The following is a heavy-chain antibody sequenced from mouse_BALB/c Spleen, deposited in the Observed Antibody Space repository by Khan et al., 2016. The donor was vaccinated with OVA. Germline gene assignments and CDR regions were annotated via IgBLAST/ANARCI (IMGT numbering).Heavy chain of an antibody. D-gene: IGHD1-1*01. CDR1: GYSITSNYA. CDR3: ARGNYYGYALDY. CDR2: ISYSGSN. V-gene: IGHV3-2*02. Sequence: EVQLQESGPGLVKPSQSLSLTCTVNGYSITSNYAWNWIRQFPGNKLEWMGYISYSGSNKYNPSLKSRLSITRDTYKNQFLLLLHSVTTDDSATYYGARGNYYGYALDYWGQGTSVTVSS. J-gene: IGHJ4*01.